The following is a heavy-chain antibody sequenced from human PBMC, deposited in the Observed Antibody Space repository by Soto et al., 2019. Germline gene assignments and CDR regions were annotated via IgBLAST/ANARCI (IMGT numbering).Heavy chain of an antibody. CDR3: ATGNGTGSINGTGPSDY. Sequence: PSETLSLTCAVYGGSFSGYYWSWIRQPPGKGLEWIGEINHSGSTNYNPSLKSRVTISVDTSKNQFSLKLSSVTAADTAVYYCATGNGTGSINGTGPSDYWGQGTLVTVSS. J-gene: IGHJ4*02. D-gene: IGHD1-7*01. CDR1: GGSFSGYY. CDR2: INHSGST. V-gene: IGHV4-34*01.